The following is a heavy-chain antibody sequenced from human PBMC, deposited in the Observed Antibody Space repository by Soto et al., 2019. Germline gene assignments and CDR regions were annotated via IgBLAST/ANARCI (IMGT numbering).Heavy chain of an antibody. CDR2: IKSKTDSGTT. CDR1: GFTFSNAW. D-gene: IGHD3-22*01. Sequence: GGSLRLSCAASGFTFSNAWMSWVRQAPGKGLEWVGRIKSKTDSGTTDYAAPVKGRFTISRDDSKNTPYLQMNSLKTEDTAVYYCTTGTMIVVVISPCAFDIWGQGTTVTVS. CDR3: TTGTMIVVVISPCAFDI. J-gene: IGHJ3*02. V-gene: IGHV3-15*01.